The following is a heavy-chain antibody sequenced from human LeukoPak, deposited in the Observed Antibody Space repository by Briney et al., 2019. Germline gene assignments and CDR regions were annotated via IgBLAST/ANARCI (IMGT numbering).Heavy chain of an antibody. V-gene: IGHV3-7*01. CDR1: GFTFSSYW. D-gene: IGHD3-22*01. J-gene: IGHJ4*02. Sequence: GGSLRLSCAASGFTFSSYWMSWVRQAPGKGLEWVANIKQDGSEKYYVDSVKGRFTISRDNAKNSLYLQMNSPRAEDTAVYYCARDSLYDSSGYSPKFDYWGQGTLVTVSS. CDR2: IKQDGSEK. CDR3: ARDSLYDSSGYSPKFDY.